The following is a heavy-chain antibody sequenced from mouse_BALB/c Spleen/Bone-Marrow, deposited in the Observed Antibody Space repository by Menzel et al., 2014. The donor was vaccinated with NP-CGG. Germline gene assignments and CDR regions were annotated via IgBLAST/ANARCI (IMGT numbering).Heavy chain of an antibody. D-gene: IGHD2-3*01. J-gene: IGHJ3*01. CDR1: GYSFTDYN. CDR2: IDPSYGGT. CDR3: GRGHDGNRTWFAH. Sequence: VQLQQSGPELEKPGASVKMSCKASGYSFTDYNMNWVKQSNGKSLEWIGNIDPSYGGTTYKQKFKGKATLTADKSSSTVYMQLKSLTSEDSAVYYCGRGHDGNRTWFAHWGQGTLVTVSA. V-gene: IGHV1-39*01.